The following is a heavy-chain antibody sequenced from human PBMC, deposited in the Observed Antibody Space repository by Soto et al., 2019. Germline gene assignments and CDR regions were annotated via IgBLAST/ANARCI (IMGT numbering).Heavy chain of an antibody. D-gene: IGHD3-22*01. V-gene: IGHV1-69*01. Sequence: QVQLVQSGAEVKKAGSSVKVSCKASGGTFSSYAISWVRQAPGQGLEWMGGIIPIFGTANYAQKLQGRVTITADESTSTAYMELSSLRSEDTTVYYCARVGPYDSSGYSYYWGQGTLVTVSS. CDR2: IIPIFGTA. CDR1: GGTFSSYA. CDR3: ARVGPYDSSGYSYY. J-gene: IGHJ4*02.